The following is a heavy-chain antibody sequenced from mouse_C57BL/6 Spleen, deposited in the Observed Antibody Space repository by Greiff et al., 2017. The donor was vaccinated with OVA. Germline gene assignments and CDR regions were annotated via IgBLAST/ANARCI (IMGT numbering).Heavy chain of an antibody. D-gene: IGHD1-2*01. CDR1: GYTFTDYY. CDR3: ARGHYSPHYFDY. V-gene: IGHV1-26*01. CDR2: INPNNGGT. J-gene: IGHJ2*01. Sequence: VQLQQSGPELVKPGASVKISCKASGYTFTDYYMNWVKQSHGKSLEWIGDINPNNGGTSYNQKFKGKATLTVDKSSSTAYMELRSLTSEDSAVYYCARGHYSPHYFDYWGQGTTLTVSS.